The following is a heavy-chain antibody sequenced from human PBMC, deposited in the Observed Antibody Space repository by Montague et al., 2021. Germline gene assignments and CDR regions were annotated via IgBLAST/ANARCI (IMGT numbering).Heavy chain of an antibody. CDR1: GFLLSTNGAG. CDR3: AHRSSTSLIDY. J-gene: IGHJ4*02. CDR2: IYWDDDK. V-gene: IGHV2-5*02. Sequence: PALVKPTQTLTLTCTFSGFLLSTNGAGVGWFRQPPGKALDWLALIYWDDDKRYSPSLKNRLTVTKDTSKNQVVLTVTNMDPVGTATYYCAHRSSTSLIDYWGQGTLVTVSS. D-gene: IGHD2-2*01.